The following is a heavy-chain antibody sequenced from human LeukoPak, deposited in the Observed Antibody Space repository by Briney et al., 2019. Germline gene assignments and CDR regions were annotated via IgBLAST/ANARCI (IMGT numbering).Heavy chain of an antibody. CDR1: GYTFTRYA. V-gene: IGHV1-3*01. J-gene: IGHJ4*02. Sequence: GASVKVSCKASGYTFTRYAMHWVRQAPGQRLEWMGWINAGNGNTKYSQKFQGRVTITRDTSASTAYMELSSLRSEDMAVYYCARDRWWEPTDFSFDYWGQGTLVTVSS. CDR2: INAGNGNT. D-gene: IGHD1-26*01. CDR3: ARDRWWEPTDFSFDY.